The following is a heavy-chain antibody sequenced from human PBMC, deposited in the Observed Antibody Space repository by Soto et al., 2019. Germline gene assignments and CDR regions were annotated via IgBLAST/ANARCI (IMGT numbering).Heavy chain of an antibody. CDR2: ITWEAGSA. CDR3: AKEKDRIFDY. CDR1: GFTFDDHA. Sequence: EVQLVVSGGLVVRPGGSLRLSCAGSGFTFDDHAMHWVRQAPGKGLEWVSLITWEAGSAFYADAVRGRFTISRDNSKNALYLQMNRLRTEDSALYYCAKEKDRIFDYWGRGTPVTVSS. V-gene: IGHV3-43D*04. J-gene: IGHJ4*02.